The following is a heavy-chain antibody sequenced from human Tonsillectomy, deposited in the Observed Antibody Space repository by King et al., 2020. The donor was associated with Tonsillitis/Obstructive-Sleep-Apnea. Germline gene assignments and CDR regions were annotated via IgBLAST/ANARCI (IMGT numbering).Heavy chain of an antibody. D-gene: IGHD6-25*01. CDR2: IYYDGNNK. CDR3: ASDVGSGSSPALDI. V-gene: IGHV3-33*01. CDR1: GFSFSSYG. J-gene: IGHJ3*02. Sequence: QLVQSGGGVVQPGRSLRLSCAASGFSFSSYGMHWVRHGPGKGLEWVAIIYYDGNNKYYADSVKGRFTISRDNSKNTLYLQMNSLRAEDTAVYYCASDVGSGSSPALDIWGQGTMVTVSS.